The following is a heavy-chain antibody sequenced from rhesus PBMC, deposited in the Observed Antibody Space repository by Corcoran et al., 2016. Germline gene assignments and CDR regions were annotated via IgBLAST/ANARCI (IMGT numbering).Heavy chain of an antibody. Sequence: EVQLVESGGGLAKPGGSLRLSCAASGFTFSSFAMRWVGQAPGRGLEWVAAISSGGSTYYADSMKGRFSISRDNSKNTLSLQMNSLRTEDTAVYYCAKGDSAFDYWGQGVLVTVSS. D-gene: IGHD2-33*01. J-gene: IGHJ4*01. CDR1: GFTFSSFA. CDR2: ISSGGST. CDR3: AKGDSAFDY. V-gene: IGHV3-103*01.